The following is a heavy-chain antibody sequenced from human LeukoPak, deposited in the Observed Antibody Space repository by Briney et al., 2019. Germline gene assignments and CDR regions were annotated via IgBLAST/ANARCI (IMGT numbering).Heavy chain of an antibody. CDR3: ASWYSSGFNYFDY. Sequence: GGSLRLSCAASGFTVSSNYMSWVRQAPGKGLEWVSAIYSGGSTYYADSVKGRFTISRHNSKNTLYLQMNSLRAEDTAVYYCASWYSSGFNYFDYWGQGTLVTVSS. CDR2: IYSGGST. CDR1: GFTVSSNY. J-gene: IGHJ4*02. D-gene: IGHD6-19*01. V-gene: IGHV3-53*04.